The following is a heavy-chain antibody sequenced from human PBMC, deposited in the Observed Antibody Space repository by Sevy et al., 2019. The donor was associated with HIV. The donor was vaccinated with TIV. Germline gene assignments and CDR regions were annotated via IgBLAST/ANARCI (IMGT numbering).Heavy chain of an antibody. CDR1: GFTFSSYG. D-gene: IGHD6-19*01. Sequence: GGSMRLSCAASGFTFSSYGMHWVRQAPGKGLEWVAFIRYDGSNKYYADSVKGGFTISRENSKKIRYLQMNSLGAEETTVYYCAKDPSAVAGSGGFDYWGQGTLVTVSS. CDR2: IRYDGSNK. J-gene: IGHJ4*02. CDR3: AKDPSAVAGSGGFDY. V-gene: IGHV3-30*02.